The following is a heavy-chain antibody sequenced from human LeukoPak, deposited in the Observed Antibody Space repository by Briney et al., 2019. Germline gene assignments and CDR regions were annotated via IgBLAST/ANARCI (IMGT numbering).Heavy chain of an antibody. CDR1: GGSFSGYY. J-gene: IGHJ4*02. V-gene: IGHV4-34*01. Sequence: SETLSLTCAVYGGSFSGYYWSWIRQPPGKGLEWIGEINHSGSTNYNPSLKSRVTISVDTSKNQFSLKLSSVTAADTAVYYCASLPRRDGYNGGYWGQGTLVTVSS. D-gene: IGHD5-24*01. CDR2: INHSGST. CDR3: ASLPRRDGYNGGY.